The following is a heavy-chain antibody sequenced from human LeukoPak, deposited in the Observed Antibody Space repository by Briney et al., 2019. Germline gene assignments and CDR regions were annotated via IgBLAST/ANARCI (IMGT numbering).Heavy chain of an antibody. CDR1: GGSISSYY. CDR3: ARDGLGYGGPFDY. J-gene: IGHJ4*02. CDR2: IYSSGST. D-gene: IGHD3-10*01. V-gene: IGHV4-59*12. Sequence: SETLSLTCTVSGGSISSYYWSWIRQPPGKALEWIGYIYSSGSTNYNPSLKSRVTMSVDTSKNQFSLKLSSVAAADTAVYYCARDGLGYGGPFDYWGQGTLVTVSS.